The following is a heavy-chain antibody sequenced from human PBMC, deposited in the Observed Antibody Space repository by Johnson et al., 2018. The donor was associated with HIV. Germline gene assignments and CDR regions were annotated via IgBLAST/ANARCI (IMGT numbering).Heavy chain of an antibody. CDR1: WFTVSSNY. D-gene: IGHD3-9*01. Sequence: EVQLVESGGGVVQPGRSLRLSCVGSWFTVSSNYMSWVRQAPGKGLEWVSVIYSGGSTYYADSVKGRFTISRDNSINTLYVQMNSLRAEDTAVYYCVREEGNDILTRGDAFDIWGQGTMVTVSS. V-gene: IGHV3-66*01. CDR3: VREEGNDILTRGDAFDI. CDR2: IYSGGST. J-gene: IGHJ3*02.